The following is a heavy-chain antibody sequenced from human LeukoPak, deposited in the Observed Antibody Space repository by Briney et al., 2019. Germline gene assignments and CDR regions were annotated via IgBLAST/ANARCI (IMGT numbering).Heavy chain of an antibody. D-gene: IGHD3-10*01. Sequence: PSETLSLTCTVSGGSISSYYWGWIRQPPGNGLEWIGSIYYSGSTYYNPSLKSRVTISVDTSKNQFSLKLSSMTAADTALYYCARDSGTTGEVKFDPWGQGTLVTVSS. J-gene: IGHJ5*02. CDR3: ARDSGTTGEVKFDP. CDR2: IYYSGST. V-gene: IGHV4-39*07. CDR1: GGSISSYY.